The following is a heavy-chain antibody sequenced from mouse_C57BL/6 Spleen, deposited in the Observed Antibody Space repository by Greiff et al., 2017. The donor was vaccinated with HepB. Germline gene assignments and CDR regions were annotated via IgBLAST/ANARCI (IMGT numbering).Heavy chain of an antibody. D-gene: IGHD1-1*01. J-gene: IGHJ2*01. Sequence: QVQLQQPGAELVKPGASVKMSCKASGYTFTSYWITWVKQRPGQGLEWIGDIYPGSGSTNSNEKFKSKATLTVDTSSSTAYMQLSSLTSEDSAVYYCAREQITTVVATRGYFDYWGQGTTLTVSS. V-gene: IGHV1-55*01. CDR2: IYPGSGST. CDR1: GYTFTSYW. CDR3: AREQITTVVATRGYFDY.